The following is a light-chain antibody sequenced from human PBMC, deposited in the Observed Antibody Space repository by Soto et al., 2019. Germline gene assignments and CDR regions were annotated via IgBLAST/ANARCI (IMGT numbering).Light chain of an antibody. Sequence: EIVLTQSPGTLSLSPWERATLSCRASQSVSSSYLAWYQQEPGQAPRLLIYGASSRATGIPDRFSGSGSGTDFTLTISRLEPEDFAVYYCQQYGSSPRVTFGGGTKVDIK. J-gene: IGKJ4*01. CDR3: QQYGSSPRVT. V-gene: IGKV3-20*01. CDR2: GAS. CDR1: QSVSSSY.